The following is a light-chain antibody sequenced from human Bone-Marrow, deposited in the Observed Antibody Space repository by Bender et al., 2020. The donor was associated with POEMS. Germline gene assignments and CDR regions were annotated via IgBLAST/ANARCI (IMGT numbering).Light chain of an antibody. CDR1: NLGDKF. CDR3: PAWDNSNVF. J-gene: IGLJ2*01. Sequence: SYELTQPPSVSVSPGQTASVTCSGHNLGDKFVSWYQQRPGQSPLLVIYQDKKRPSGIPERFSGSNSGNTATLTIGGAQAIDEADFYWPAWDNSNVFFGGGTKVTVL. CDR2: QDK. V-gene: IGLV3-1*01.